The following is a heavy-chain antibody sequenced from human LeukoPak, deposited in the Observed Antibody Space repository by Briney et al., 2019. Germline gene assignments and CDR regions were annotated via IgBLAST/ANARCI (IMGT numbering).Heavy chain of an antibody. CDR2: IYYSGST. D-gene: IGHD3-3*01. J-gene: IGHJ4*02. V-gene: IGHV4-61*05. Sequence: SETLSLTCTVSGGSISSSSYYWGWIRQPPGKGLEWVGYIYYSGSTNYNPSLKSRVTISVDTSKNQFSLKLSSVTAADTAVYYCARGSGYSSQAWDYWGQGTLVTVSS. CDR3: ARGSGYSSQAWDY. CDR1: GGSISSSSYY.